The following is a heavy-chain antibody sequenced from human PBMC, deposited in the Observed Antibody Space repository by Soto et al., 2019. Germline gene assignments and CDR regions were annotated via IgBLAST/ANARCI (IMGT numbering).Heavy chain of an antibody. V-gene: IGHV4-61*01. J-gene: IGHJ4*02. CDR3: ARDSLSSTFSP. Sequence: SETLSLTCIVSGGSVSRGSYYWSWIRQPPGKGLEWIGYIYYSGSTNYNPSLKSRVTISLDTSKNQFSLKLSSVTAADTAVYYCARDSLSSTFSPGGQGTLVTSPQ. D-gene: IGHD6-13*01. CDR1: GGSVSRGSYY. CDR2: IYYSGST.